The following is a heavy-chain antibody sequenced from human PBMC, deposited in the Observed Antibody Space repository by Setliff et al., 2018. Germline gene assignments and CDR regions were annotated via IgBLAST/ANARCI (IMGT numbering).Heavy chain of an antibody. CDR2: IYYSGST. CDR3: ARARYSNFLNWFDP. Sequence: PSETLSLTCTVSGGSISSRSYYWGWIRQPPGKGLEWIGSIYYSGSTYYKPSLKSRVTISVDTSKNQFSLKLSSVTAADTAVYYCARARYSNFLNWFDPWGQGTLVTVSS. D-gene: IGHD4-4*01. J-gene: IGHJ5*02. CDR1: GGSISSRSYY. V-gene: IGHV4-39*07.